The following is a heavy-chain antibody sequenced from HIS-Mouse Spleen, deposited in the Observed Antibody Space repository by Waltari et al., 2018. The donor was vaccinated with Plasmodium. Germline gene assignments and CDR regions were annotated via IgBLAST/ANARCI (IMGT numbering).Heavy chain of an antibody. D-gene: IGHD5-12*01. CDR2: INPNSGGT. V-gene: IGHV1-2*02. J-gene: IGHJ4*02. CDR3: AVGRWLQARDY. Sequence: QAQPGQPGAEVKKPVASVKVSCRASGYTVTGNSIYWVRQGPGPGLEWMGWINPNSGGTNYAQKLQGRVTMTRDTSISTAYMELSRLRSDDTAVYYCAVGRWLQARDYWGQGTLVTVSS. CDR1: GYTVTGNS.